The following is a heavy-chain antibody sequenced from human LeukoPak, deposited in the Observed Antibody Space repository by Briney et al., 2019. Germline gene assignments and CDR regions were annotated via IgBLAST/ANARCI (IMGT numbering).Heavy chain of an antibody. CDR1: GITLSNYG. J-gene: IGHJ4*02. Sequence: GGSLRLSCAVSGITLSNYGMSWVRQAPGKGLEWVAGISGSGGTTKYADSVKGRFTISRDSPKNTLYLQMNSLRAEDTAVYFCAKRGVVIRVILVGFHREAYYFDSWGQGALVTVSS. CDR3: AKRGVVIRVILVGFHREAYYFDS. D-gene: IGHD3-22*01. CDR2: ISGSGGTT. V-gene: IGHV3-23*01.